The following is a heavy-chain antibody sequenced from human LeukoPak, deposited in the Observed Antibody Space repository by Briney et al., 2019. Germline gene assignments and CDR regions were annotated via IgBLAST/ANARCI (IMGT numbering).Heavy chain of an antibody. D-gene: IGHD4-23*01. J-gene: IGHJ3*02. Sequence: GGSLRLSCAASGFTFSSYSMNWVRQAPGKGLEWVSSISSSSSYIYYADSVKGRFTIPRDNAKNSLYLQMNSLRAEDTAVYYCAREDYGGNSGDAFDIWGQGTMVTVSS. CDR3: AREDYGGNSGDAFDI. CDR1: GFTFSSYS. V-gene: IGHV3-21*01. CDR2: ISSSSSYI.